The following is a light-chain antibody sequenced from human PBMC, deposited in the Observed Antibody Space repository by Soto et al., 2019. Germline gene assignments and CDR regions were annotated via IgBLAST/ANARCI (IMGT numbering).Light chain of an antibody. CDR3: QQYNSYT. J-gene: IGKJ1*01. Sequence: DMQMTQSPSTLSASVGDRVTITCRASQSISSWLAWYQQKPGKAPKLLIYDASSLESGVPSRFSGTGSGTELTLTISSMQPDDFATYYCQQYNSYTFGQGTKVDIK. CDR2: DAS. V-gene: IGKV1-5*01. CDR1: QSISSW.